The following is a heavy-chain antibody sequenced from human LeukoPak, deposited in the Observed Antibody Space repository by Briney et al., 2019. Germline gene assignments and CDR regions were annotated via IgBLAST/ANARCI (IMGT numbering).Heavy chain of an antibody. V-gene: IGHV3-7*01. CDR2: IKQDGSEK. J-gene: IGHJ6*04. CDR1: GFTFSSYW. D-gene: IGHD3-10*02. Sequence: GGSLRLSCAASGFTFSSYWMSWVRQAPGKGLEWVANIKQDGSEKYYVGSVKGRFTISRDNAENSLYLQMNSLRAEGTAVYYCAELGITMIGGVWGKGTTVTISS. CDR3: AELGITMIGGV.